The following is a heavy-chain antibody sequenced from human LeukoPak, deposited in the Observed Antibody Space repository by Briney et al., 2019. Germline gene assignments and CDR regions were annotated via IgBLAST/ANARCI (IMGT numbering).Heavy chain of an antibody. J-gene: IGHJ4*02. V-gene: IGHV1-18*01. CDR1: GYTFTTYG. CDR3: ARGGLGYSGYASDY. D-gene: IGHD5-12*01. Sequence: ASVKVSCKASGYTFTTYGINWVRQAPGQGLEWMGWISTYNGNTNYAQNNQGRVTMTTDTSTTTAYMELRSLRSDDTAVYYCARGGLGYSGYASDYWGQGTLVTVSS. CDR2: ISTYNGNT.